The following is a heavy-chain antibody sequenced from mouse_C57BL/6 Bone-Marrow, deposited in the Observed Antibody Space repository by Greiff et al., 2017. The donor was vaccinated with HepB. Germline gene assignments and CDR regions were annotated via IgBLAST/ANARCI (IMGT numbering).Heavy chain of an antibody. J-gene: IGHJ4*01. D-gene: IGHD1-1*01. CDR2: IDPSDSET. V-gene: IGHV1-52*01. CDR1: GYTFTSYW. CDR3: ASDYYGSTMDY. Sequence: VQLQQPGAELVRPGSSVKLSCKASGYTFTSYWMHWVKQRPIQGLEWIGNIDPSDSETHYNQKFKDKATLTVDKSSSTAYMQLSSLTSEDSAVYYCASDYYGSTMDYCGQGTSVTVSS.